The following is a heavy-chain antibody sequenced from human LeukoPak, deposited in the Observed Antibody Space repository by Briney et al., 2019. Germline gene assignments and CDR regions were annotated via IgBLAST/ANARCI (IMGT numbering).Heavy chain of an antibody. CDR3: ARMYLVAGTGYYFDY. D-gene: IGHD6-19*01. Sequence: PGGSLRLSCAASGFTFSSYSMNWVRQAPGKGLEWVSSISSSSSYIYYADSVKGRFTISRDNAKNSLYLQMNSLRAEDTAVYYCARMYLVAGTGYYFDYWGQGTLVTVSS. CDR2: ISSSSSYI. J-gene: IGHJ4*02. V-gene: IGHV3-21*01. CDR1: GFTFSSYS.